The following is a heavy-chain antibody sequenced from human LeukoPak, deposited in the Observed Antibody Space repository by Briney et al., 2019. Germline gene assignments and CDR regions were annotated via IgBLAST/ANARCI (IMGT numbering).Heavy chain of an antibody. D-gene: IGHD1-26*01. CDR2: INPNSGGT. V-gene: IGHV1-2*02. J-gene: IGHJ4*02. CDR1: GYTFTGYY. CDR3: ARVSHHIVGACFDY. Sequence: ASVKVSCKASGYTFTGYYMHWVRQAPGQGLEWMGWINPNSGGTNYAQKFQGRVTMTRDTSISTAYMELSRLRSDDTAVYYCARVSHHIVGACFDYWCQGTLVTVSS.